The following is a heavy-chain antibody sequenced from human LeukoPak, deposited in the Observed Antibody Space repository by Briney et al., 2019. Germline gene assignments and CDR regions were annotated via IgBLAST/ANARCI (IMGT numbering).Heavy chain of an antibody. D-gene: IGHD3-10*01. CDR1: GYTFTSYG. CDR2: ISACNGNT. Sequence: ASVKVSCKASGYTFTSYGISWVRQAPGQGLEWMGWISACNGNTNYAQKLQGRVTMTADTSTSTAYMELRSLRSDDTAVYYCARDSSGTYYYGSGSYLDYWGQGTLVTVSS. J-gene: IGHJ4*02. CDR3: ARDSSGTYYYGSGSYLDY. V-gene: IGHV1-18*01.